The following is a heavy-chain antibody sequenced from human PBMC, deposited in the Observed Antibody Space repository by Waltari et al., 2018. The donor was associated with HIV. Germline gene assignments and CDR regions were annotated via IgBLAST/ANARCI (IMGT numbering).Heavy chain of an antibody. J-gene: IGHJ6*02. CDR3: ARVDYGPNPYGMDV. CDR1: GGSIRSYY. Sequence: QVQLQESGPGLVKPSETLSLTCTVFGGSIRSYYWSWNRQPPGKGLEWIGYIYYSGSTNYNPSLKSRVTISVDTSKNQFSLKLSSVTAADTAVYYCARVDYGPNPYGMDVWGQGTTVTVSS. V-gene: IGHV4-59*01. CDR2: IYYSGST. D-gene: IGHD4-17*01.